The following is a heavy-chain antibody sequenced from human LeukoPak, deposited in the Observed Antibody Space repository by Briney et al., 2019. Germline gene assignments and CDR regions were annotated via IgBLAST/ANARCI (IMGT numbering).Heavy chain of an antibody. D-gene: IGHD3-10*01. CDR3: GRIHRDSGSPTWFY. Sequence: SSETLSLTCTVSGGSISSYYWSWIRQPPGKGLEWIGSIYYSGSTYYNPSLKSRVTISVDTSKNQFSLKLSSVTAADTAVYYCGRIHRDSGSPTWFYWGQGTLVTVSS. CDR1: GGSISSYY. CDR2: IYYSGST. V-gene: IGHV4-59*12. J-gene: IGHJ4*02.